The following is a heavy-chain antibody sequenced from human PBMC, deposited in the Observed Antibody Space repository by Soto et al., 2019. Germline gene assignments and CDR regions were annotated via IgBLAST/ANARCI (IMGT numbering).Heavy chain of an antibody. Sequence: SETLSLTCAVYGGSFSGYYWSWIRQPPGKGLEWIGEINHSGSTNYNPSLKSRVTISVDTSKNQFSLKLSSVTAADTAVYYCASYGVYSGYDFNYWGQGTLVTVSS. V-gene: IGHV4-34*01. J-gene: IGHJ4*02. CDR2: INHSGST. CDR3: ASYGVYSGYDFNY. D-gene: IGHD5-12*01. CDR1: GGSFSGYY.